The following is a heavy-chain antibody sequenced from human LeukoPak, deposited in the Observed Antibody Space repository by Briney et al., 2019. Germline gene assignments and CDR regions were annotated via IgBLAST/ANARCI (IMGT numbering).Heavy chain of an antibody. V-gene: IGHV3-66*01. CDR3: ARDLDSGSYGY. CDR2: IYSRGDT. CDR1: EFIVSINY. Sequence: GGSLRLSCAASEFIVSINYMTWVRQAPGKGLEWVSLIYSRGDTKYADSVKGRFTISRDNAKNSLYLQMNSLRAEDTAVYYCARDLDSGSYGYWGQGTLVTVSS. J-gene: IGHJ4*02. D-gene: IGHD1-26*01.